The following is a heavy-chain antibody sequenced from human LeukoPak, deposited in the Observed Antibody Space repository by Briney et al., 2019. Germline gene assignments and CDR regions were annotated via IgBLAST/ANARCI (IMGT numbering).Heavy chain of an antibody. D-gene: IGHD6-6*01. Sequence: GESLKISCKGSGYIFTSYWITWVRQMPGKGLEWMGMIDPTDSYTNYSPSFQGHVAISTDKSISTAYLQWSSLKASDTAIYYCARRGRSSSNFDFWGQGTLVTVSS. CDR3: ARRGRSSSNFDF. CDR1: GYIFTSYW. J-gene: IGHJ4*02. CDR2: IDPTDSYT. V-gene: IGHV5-10-1*01.